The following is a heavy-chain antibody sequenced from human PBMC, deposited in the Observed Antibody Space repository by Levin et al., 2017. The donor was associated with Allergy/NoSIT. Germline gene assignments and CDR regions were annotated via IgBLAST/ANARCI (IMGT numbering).Heavy chain of an antibody. V-gene: IGHV3-30*18. D-gene: IGHD2-15*01. CDR1: GFTFSSYG. CDR3: ANYPPAVRCSGGSCYNDAFDI. CDR2: ISYDGSNK. Sequence: GESLKISCAASGFTFSSYGMHWVRQAPGKGLEWVAVISYDGSNKYYADSVKGRFTISRDNSKNTLYLQMNSLRAEDTAVYYCANYPPAVRCSGGSCYNDAFDIWGQGTMVTVSS. J-gene: IGHJ3*02.